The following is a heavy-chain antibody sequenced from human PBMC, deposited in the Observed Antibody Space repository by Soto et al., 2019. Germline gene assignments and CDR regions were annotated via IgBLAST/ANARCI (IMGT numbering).Heavy chain of an antibody. CDR2: MNPNSGNT. CDR1: GYTFTSYD. V-gene: IGHV1-8*01. J-gene: IGHJ6*02. D-gene: IGHD2-2*01. CDR3: ARVRGVVPAAKWGYYYYGMDV. Sequence: GASVKVSCKASGYTFTSYDINWVRQATGQGLEWMGWMNPNSGNTGYAQKFQGRVTMTRNTSISTAYMELSSLRSEDTAVYYCARVRGVVPAAKWGYYYYGMDVWGQGTTVTVSS.